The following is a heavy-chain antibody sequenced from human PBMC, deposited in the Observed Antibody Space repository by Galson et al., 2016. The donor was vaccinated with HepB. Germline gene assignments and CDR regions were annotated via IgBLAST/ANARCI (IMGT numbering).Heavy chain of an antibody. CDR2: FSFSGNYI. D-gene: IGHD3-9*01. V-gene: IGHV3-21*04. CDR1: GFTLSSHR. J-gene: IGHJ6*02. Sequence: SLRLSCAASGFTLSSHRMNWVRQAPGKGLEWVSSFSFSGNYIYYGDSVKGRFTISRDNTKNSLYLHMSSLTAEDTAVYYCARGRFDVSTDYRQLDNYYALDVWGQGTTVTVSS. CDR3: ARGRFDVSTDYRQLDNYYALDV.